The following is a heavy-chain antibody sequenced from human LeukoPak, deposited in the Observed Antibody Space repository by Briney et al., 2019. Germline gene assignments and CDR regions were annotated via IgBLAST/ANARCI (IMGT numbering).Heavy chain of an antibody. D-gene: IGHD2-2*01. Sequence: SETLSLTCSVSGGSISSYYWSWIRQPPGKGLEWIGYIYYSGSTNYNPPLKSRVTISVDTSKNQFSLKLSSVTAADTAVYYCARDGIVVVPAAPPARRYYYYGMDVWGKGTTVTVSS. J-gene: IGHJ6*04. CDR2: IYYSGST. V-gene: IGHV4-59*01. CDR3: ARDGIVVVPAAPPARRYYYYGMDV. CDR1: GGSISSYY.